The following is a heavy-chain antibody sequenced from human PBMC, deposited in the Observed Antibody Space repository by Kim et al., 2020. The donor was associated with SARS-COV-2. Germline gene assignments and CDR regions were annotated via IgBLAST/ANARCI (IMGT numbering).Heavy chain of an antibody. Sequence: SVKGRFTVSRDRSKNTLYLQMNSLRTEDTAVYFCAKTEYSGNFYGPFDYWGQGTLVTVSS. J-gene: IGHJ4*02. CDR3: AKTEYSGNFYGPFDY. V-gene: IGHV3-23*01. D-gene: IGHD1-26*01.